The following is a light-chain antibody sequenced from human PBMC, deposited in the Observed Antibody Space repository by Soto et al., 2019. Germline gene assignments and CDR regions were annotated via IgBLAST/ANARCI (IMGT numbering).Light chain of an antibody. J-gene: IGKJ1*01. V-gene: IGKV3-20*01. CDR3: LQYDSSPRT. Sequence: ENVLTQSPDTLSLSPGERATLSCRASQVFSTSHLAWYQLKPGQAPRLLIFRASTRAAGIPDRFSGSGSGTDFTLTISRLEPEDFAVYFCLQYDSSPRTFGQGTKVDNK. CDR2: RAS. CDR1: QVFSTSH.